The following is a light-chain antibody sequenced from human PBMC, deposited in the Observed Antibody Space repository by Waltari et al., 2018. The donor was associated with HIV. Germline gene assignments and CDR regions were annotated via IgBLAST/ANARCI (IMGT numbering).Light chain of an antibody. CDR1: SSDVGGYNY. V-gene: IGLV2-14*03. CDR3: SSYTSSSSWV. J-gene: IGLJ3*02. CDR2: DVS. Sequence: QSALTQPASVSGSPGQSITISCTGTSSDVGGYNYVSWYQQHLGKAPKVMIYDVSNRPSGVSNRFSGSKSGNTASLTISGLQAEDEADYYCSSYTSSSSWVFGGGTKLTVL.